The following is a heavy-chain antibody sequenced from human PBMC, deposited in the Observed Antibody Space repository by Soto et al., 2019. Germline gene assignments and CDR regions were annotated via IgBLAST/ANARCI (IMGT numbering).Heavy chain of an antibody. CDR3: ARVPDR. V-gene: IGHV4-30-2*01. Sequence: SDTLSLTCAVAGYSISSVCYSWSSIRQPPGKGLEWIGYIYHSGSTYYNPSLKNRVTISVDRSKNQFSLKLSSVTAADTAVYYCARVPDRWGQGTLVTVS. CDR1: GYSISSVCYS. D-gene: IGHD2-2*01. CDR2: IYHSGST. J-gene: IGHJ5*02.